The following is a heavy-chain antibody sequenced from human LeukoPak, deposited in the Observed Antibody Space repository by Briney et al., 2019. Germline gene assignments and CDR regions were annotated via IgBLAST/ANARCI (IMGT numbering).Heavy chain of an antibody. CDR1: GFTPSSYA. CDR3: ARDGPKVVRGVIHYYYYYGMDV. V-gene: IGHV3-30*04. D-gene: IGHD3-10*02. CDR2: ISYDGSNK. J-gene: IGHJ6*04. Sequence: TPRLSCAVSGFTPSSYAMHGVRHAPRKGRGWVAVISYDGSNKYYANPAKGRFTIYRDRSKNTLYLQMNSLRAEDTAVYYCARDGPKVVRGVIHYYYYYGMDVRGKGTTVTVSS.